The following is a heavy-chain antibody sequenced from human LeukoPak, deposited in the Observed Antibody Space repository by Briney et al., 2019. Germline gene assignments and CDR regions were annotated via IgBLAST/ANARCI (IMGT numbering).Heavy chain of an antibody. Sequence: GRSLRLSCAASGFTFSRYTMHWVRQAPDKGLEWVTVISYDGSNKYYADSVKGRFTITRDNSKDMLYLQMNSLRAEDSAMYYCASREYSGYDYDYWGQGTLVTVSS. V-gene: IGHV3-30-3*01. D-gene: IGHD5-12*01. J-gene: IGHJ4*02. CDR1: GFTFSRYT. CDR3: ASREYSGYDYDY. CDR2: ISYDGSNK.